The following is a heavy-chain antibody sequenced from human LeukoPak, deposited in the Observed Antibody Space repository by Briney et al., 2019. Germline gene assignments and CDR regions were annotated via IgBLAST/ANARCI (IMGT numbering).Heavy chain of an antibody. J-gene: IGHJ4*02. V-gene: IGHV3-7*01. D-gene: IGHD1-14*01. Sequence: PGGSLRLSCAASGFSFSTYAMNWVRQAPGKGLEWVANIQQHGSEKYYVDSVKGRFTISRDNAKNSLYLQMNSLRAEDTAVYYCATTDYNKSFDYWGQGTLVTVSS. CDR3: ATTDYNKSFDY. CDR1: GFSFSTYA. CDR2: IQQHGSEK.